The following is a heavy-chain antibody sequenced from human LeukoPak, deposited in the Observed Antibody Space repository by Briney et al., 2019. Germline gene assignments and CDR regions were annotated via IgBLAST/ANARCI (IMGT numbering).Heavy chain of an antibody. J-gene: IGHJ6*02. D-gene: IGHD6-13*01. CDR3: ASAYSSSRHTELYYGMDV. CDR1: GYTFTGYY. Sequence: ASVKVSCKTSGYTFTGYYMHWVRQAPGQGLEWMGWINPNSGGTNYAQKFQGWVTMTRDTSISTAYMELSRLRSEDTAVYYCASAYSSSRHTELYYGMDVWGQGATVTVSS. CDR2: INPNSGGT. V-gene: IGHV1-2*04.